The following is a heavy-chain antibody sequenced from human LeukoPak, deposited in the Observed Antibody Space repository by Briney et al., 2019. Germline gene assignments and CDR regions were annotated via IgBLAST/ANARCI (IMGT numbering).Heavy chain of an antibody. CDR3: AKAWSYCSSTSCSAPGY. D-gene: IGHD2-2*01. CDR1: GFTFNNYG. J-gene: IGHJ4*02. V-gene: IGHV3-30*02. CDR2: IWYDGSNK. Sequence: PGGSLRLSCAASGFTFNNYGMHWVRQAPGKGLEWVAFIWYDGSNKYYADSVKGRFTISRDSSKNTLYLQMSSLRAEDTAVYYCAKAWSYCSSTSCSAPGYWGQGTLVTVSS.